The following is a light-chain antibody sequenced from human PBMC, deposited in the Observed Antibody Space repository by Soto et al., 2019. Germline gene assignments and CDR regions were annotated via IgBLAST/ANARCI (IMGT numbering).Light chain of an antibody. Sequence: SYELSQPPSVSAAPGQTADITCGGDNIGSKSVHWYQRKAGQAPVLVVFDDNARPSGVPERFSGSKSGNTATLTISRVETGDEADYHCHVWDSSSGQHVLGSGTKLTVL. CDR3: HVWDSSSGQHV. J-gene: IGLJ1*01. V-gene: IGLV3-21*02. CDR1: NIGSKS. CDR2: DDN.